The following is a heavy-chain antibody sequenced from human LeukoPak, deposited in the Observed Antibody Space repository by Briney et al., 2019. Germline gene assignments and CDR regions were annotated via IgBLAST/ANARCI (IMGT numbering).Heavy chain of an antibody. V-gene: IGHV3-23*01. CDR1: GFTFSSYA. CDR3: AKVRSGLYYFDS. CDR2: ISGSGGTT. D-gene: IGHD3-22*01. J-gene: IGHJ4*02. Sequence: RPGGSLRLSCAASGFTFSSYAMSWVRQAPGKGLEWVSVISGSGGTTYYADSVKGRFTISRDNSKNTLYLQINSLRAEYTAVYYCAKVRSGLYYFDSWGQGTLVTVSS.